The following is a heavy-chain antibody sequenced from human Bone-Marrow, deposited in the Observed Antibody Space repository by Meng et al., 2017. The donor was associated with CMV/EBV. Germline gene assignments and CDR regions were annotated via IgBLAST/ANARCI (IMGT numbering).Heavy chain of an antibody. J-gene: IGHJ4*02. CDR3: AREEGDF. V-gene: IGHV3-23*01. CDR2: ISGSGGST. D-gene: IGHD3-3*01. Sequence: GESLKISCAASGFTFSSYAMSWVRQAPGKGLEWVSAISGSGGSTYYADSVKGRFTISRDNTKNSLYLQMNSLRVEDTAVYYCAREEGDFWGQGTLVTVSS. CDR1: GFTFSSYA.